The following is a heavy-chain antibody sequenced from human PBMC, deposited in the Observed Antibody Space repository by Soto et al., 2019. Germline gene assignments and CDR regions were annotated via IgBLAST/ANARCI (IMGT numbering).Heavy chain of an antibody. D-gene: IGHD3-10*01. J-gene: IGHJ4*02. Sequence: PSETLSLTCTVSGGSISSYYWSWIRQPPGKGLEWIGYIYYSGSTNYNPSLKSRVTISVDTSKNQFSLKLSSVTAADTAVYYCARAYYGSGSYYKLFDYWGQGTLVTVS. V-gene: IGHV4-59*01. CDR3: ARAYYGSGSYYKLFDY. CDR2: IYYSGST. CDR1: GGSISSYY.